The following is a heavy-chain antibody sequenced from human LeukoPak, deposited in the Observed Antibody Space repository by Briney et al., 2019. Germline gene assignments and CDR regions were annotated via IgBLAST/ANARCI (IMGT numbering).Heavy chain of an antibody. Sequence: GGSLRLSCAASGFSFNSYGMNWVRQAPGKGLEWVSFISSSTIYIDYADSVKGRFTISRDNAKNSLYLQMNSLRAEDTAIYYCARDKVYYDSSGYYDFDYWGQGTLVTVSS. V-gene: IGHV3-21*01. CDR1: GFSFNSYG. J-gene: IGHJ4*02. D-gene: IGHD3-22*01. CDR2: ISSSTIYI. CDR3: ARDKVYYDSSGYYDFDY.